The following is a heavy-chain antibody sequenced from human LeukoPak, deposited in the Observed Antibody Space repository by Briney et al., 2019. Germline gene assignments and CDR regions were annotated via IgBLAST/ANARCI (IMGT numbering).Heavy chain of an antibody. CDR2: IWYDGTNK. J-gene: IGHJ4*02. CDR1: GFTFSDDG. CDR3: ARDRYGIRRDYFDY. V-gene: IGHV3-33*01. D-gene: IGHD5-18*01. Sequence: PGRSLRLSCAAAGFTFSDDGMRWVRQAPGKGLEWVALIWYDGTNKYYVDSVKGRFTISRDNSKNTLYLQMNSLSADDTAVYYCARDRYGIRRDYFDYWGQGILVTVSS.